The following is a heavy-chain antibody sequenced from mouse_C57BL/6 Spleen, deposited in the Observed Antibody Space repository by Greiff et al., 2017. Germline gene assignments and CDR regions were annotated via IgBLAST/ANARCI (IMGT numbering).Heavy chain of an antibody. V-gene: IGHV2-2*01. CDR1: GFSLTSYG. CDR2: IWSGGST. D-gene: IGHD2-4*01. J-gene: IGHJ2*01. Sequence: VQLVESGPGLVQPSQSLSITCTVSGFSLTSYGVHWVRQSPCTGLEWLGVIWSGGSTDYNAAFISRLSITKDNSKSQVFFKMNSMQADDTAMNYCARNGITTGYYFDYWGQGTTLTVSS. CDR3: ARNGITTGYYFDY.